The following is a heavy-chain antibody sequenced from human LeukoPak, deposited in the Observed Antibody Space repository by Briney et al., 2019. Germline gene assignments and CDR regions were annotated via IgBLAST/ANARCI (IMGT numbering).Heavy chain of an antibody. CDR2: INPSGGSI. D-gene: IGHD3-22*01. V-gene: IGHV1-46*01. CDR3: ARGRNYYDSSGYYYEGDAFDI. J-gene: IGHJ3*02. Sequence: ASVTVSCKASGHIFTSYYMYWVRQAPGQGLEWMGIINPSGGSIRYAQKFQGRVTMTRDTSTGTVYMELSSLRSEDTAMYYCARGRNYYDSSGYYYEGDAFDIWGQGTMVTVSS. CDR1: GHIFTSYY.